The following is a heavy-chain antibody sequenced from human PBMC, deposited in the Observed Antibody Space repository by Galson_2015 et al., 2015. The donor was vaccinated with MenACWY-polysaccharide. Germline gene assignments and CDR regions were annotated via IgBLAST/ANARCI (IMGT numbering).Heavy chain of an antibody. D-gene: IGHD2-21*02. J-gene: IGHJ6*03. Sequence: YNPSLKSRVTISVDTSKNQFSLKLSSVTAADTAEYYCARGGRETSAIAFYYYYYMDVWGKGTTVTISS. V-gene: IGHV4-34*01. CDR3: ARGGRETSAIAFYYYYYMDV.